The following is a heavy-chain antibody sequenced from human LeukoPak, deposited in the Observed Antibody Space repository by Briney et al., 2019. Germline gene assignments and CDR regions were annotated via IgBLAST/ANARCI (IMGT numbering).Heavy chain of an antibody. D-gene: IGHD6-19*01. J-gene: IGHJ6*03. Sequence: GASVKVSCKASGYTFTSYDINWVRQATGQGLEWMGWMNPNSGNTGYAQKFQGRVTMTRNTSISTAYMELSSLRSEDTAVYYCARLYSSGWTVYYYYMDVWGKGTTVTVSS. CDR2: MNPNSGNT. V-gene: IGHV1-8*01. CDR1: GYTFTSYD. CDR3: ARLYSSGWTVYYYYMDV.